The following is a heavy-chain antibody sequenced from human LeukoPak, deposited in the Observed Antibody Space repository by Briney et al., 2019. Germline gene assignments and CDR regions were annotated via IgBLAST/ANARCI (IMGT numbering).Heavy chain of an antibody. Sequence: PSETLSLTCAVSGYSISSGYYWGWIRQPPGKGLEWIGSIYHSGSTYYNPSLKSRVTKSVDTSKNQFSLKLSSVTAADTAVYYCARDGEQSPGLGDYFDYWGQGTLVTVSS. D-gene: IGHD1-26*01. CDR3: ARDGEQSPGLGDYFDY. CDR2: IYHSGST. J-gene: IGHJ4*02. V-gene: IGHV4-38-2*02. CDR1: GYSISSGYY.